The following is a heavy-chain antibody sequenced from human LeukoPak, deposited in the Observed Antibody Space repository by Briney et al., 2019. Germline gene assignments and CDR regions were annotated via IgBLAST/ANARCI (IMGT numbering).Heavy chain of an antibody. J-gene: IGHJ6*04. V-gene: IGHV1-69*06. D-gene: IGHD1-1*01. CDR3: AREQGATGARGVMDV. CDR1: LGTFSSYA. CDR2: IIPIFGTA. Sequence: GSSVKVSCKPPLGTFSSYAISWVRQAPGQRLEWMGGIIPIFGTANYVQTFQGRVSITADKSTSTAYMELSSLRAEDTAVYYCAREQGATGARGVMDVWGKGTTVTVSS.